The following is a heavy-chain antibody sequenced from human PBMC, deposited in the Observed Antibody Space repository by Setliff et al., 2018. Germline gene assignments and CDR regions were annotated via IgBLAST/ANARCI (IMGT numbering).Heavy chain of an antibody. CDR2: IMDGRDT. CDR3: ARMSGFQYIDV. D-gene: IGHD3-3*01. CDR1: GESSSGYY. Sequence: SETLSLTCAIYGESSSGYYWSWIRQSPGNTLEWIGEIMDGRDTVYNPSLNSRVTISFDTSKNQFSLSLTSVTAEDTTVYYCARMSGFQYIDVWDKGTTVTVSS. V-gene: IGHV4-34*12. J-gene: IGHJ6*03.